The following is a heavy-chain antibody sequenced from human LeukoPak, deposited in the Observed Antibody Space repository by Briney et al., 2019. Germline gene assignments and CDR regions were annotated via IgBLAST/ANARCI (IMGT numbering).Heavy chain of an antibody. CDR3: ARVRSSTNFDDYADY. Sequence: PSETLSLTCTVSGGSISSGDYYWSWIRQPPGKGLEWIGYIYYSGSTYYNPSLKSRVTISVDTSKNQFSLKLSSVTAADTAVYYCARVRSSTNFDDYADYWGQGTLVTVSS. CDR2: IYYSGST. J-gene: IGHJ4*02. CDR1: GGSISSGDYY. D-gene: IGHD2-2*01. V-gene: IGHV4-30-4*08.